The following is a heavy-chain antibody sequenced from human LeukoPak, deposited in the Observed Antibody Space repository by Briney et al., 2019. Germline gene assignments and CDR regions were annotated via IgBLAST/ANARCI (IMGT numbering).Heavy chain of an antibody. J-gene: IGHJ6*03. Sequence: KPSETLSLTCTVSGGSISSYYWSWIRQPPGKRLEWIGYIYYSGSTNYNPSLKSRVTISVDTSKNQFSLKLSSVTAADTAVYYCARVFRAARSLWYYYYMDVWGKGTTVTVSS. CDR3: ARVFRAARSLWYYYYMDV. V-gene: IGHV4-59*01. D-gene: IGHD6-6*01. CDR2: IYYSGST. CDR1: GGSISSYY.